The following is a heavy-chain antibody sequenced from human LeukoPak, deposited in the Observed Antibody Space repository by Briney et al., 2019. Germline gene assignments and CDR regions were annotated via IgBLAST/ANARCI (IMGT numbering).Heavy chain of an antibody. J-gene: IGHJ6*02. CDR3: AKDQELWFEPIYYYYGMDV. V-gene: IGHV3-23*01. Sequence: GGSLRLSCAASGFTFSSYAMSWVRQAPGKGLEWVSAISGSGGSTYYADSVKGRFTISRDNSKNTLYLQMNSLRAEDTAVYYCAKDQELWFEPIYYYYGMDVRGQGTTVTVSS. D-gene: IGHD3-10*01. CDR2: ISGSGGST. CDR1: GFTFSSYA.